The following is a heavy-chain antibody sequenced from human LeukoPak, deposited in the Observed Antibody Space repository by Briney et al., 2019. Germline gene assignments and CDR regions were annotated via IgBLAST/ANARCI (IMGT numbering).Heavy chain of an antibody. CDR1: GFPFSSYW. J-gene: IGHJ1*01. Sequence: GGPLRLPCEAFGFPFSSYWLSWVRQAPGKGLGGVAKIKKDGGEKYYVDSVKGRFTISRDNAKNSLYLQMNSLQVEDSAVYFCARAGISGYFYPNEYFNHWGPGTRVLVSS. D-gene: IGHD3-22*01. CDR3: ARAGISGYFYPNEYFNH. V-gene: IGHV3-7*01. CDR2: IKKDGGEK.